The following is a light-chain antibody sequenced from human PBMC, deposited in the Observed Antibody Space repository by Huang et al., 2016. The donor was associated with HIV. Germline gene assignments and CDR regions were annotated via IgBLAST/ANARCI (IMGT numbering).Light chain of an antibody. CDR3: QQYDMSVPMYT. V-gene: IGKV3-20*01. CDR2: GAS. Sequence: EIVLTQSPGTLSLSPGEGATLSCRASQYVSSSFLAWFQQKPGQAPRLLIYGASISATGIPDRFRGSGSGTDFSLTISRVEPEDFAVYYCQQYDMSVPMYTFGQGTKLEIK. CDR1: QYVSSSF. J-gene: IGKJ2*01.